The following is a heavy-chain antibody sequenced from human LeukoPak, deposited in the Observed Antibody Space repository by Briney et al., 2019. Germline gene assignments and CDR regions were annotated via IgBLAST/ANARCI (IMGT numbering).Heavy chain of an antibody. Sequence: GGSLRLSCAASGFTVSSNYMTWVRQAPGKGLQWVSVIYAGGNAYYADSVHGLLTNSRDHSKNTVYLQMNSLRVEDTAIYYCARALGSVITKSGHDAFDMWGQGTMVTVSS. V-gene: IGHV3-53*01. CDR3: ARALGSVITKSGHDAFDM. D-gene: IGHD2/OR15-2a*01. CDR2: IYAGGNA. J-gene: IGHJ3*02. CDR1: GFTVSSNY.